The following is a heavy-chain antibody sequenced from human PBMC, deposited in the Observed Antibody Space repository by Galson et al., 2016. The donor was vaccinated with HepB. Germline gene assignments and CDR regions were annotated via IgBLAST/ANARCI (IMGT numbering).Heavy chain of an antibody. CDR3: ARDGDEGYSGYPPAFDY. CDR1: GFTFSSYS. J-gene: IGHJ4*02. Sequence: GFTFSSYSMSWVRQAPGKGLEWVSSISSSSSDIYYADSVKGRFTISRDNAKNSLYLQMNSLRAEDTAVYYCARDGDEGYSGYPPAFDYWGQGTLVTVSS. D-gene: IGHD5-12*01. CDR2: ISSSSSDI. V-gene: IGHV3-21*01.